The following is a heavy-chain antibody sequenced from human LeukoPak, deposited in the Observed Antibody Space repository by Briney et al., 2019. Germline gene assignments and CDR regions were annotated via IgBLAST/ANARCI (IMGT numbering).Heavy chain of an antibody. CDR3: ASGERSAFDI. V-gene: IGHV4-39*07. D-gene: IGHD1-1*01. J-gene: IGHJ3*02. Sequence: PSETLSLTCTVSGASISSSRYYWGWICQPPGKGLEWIGSIYYSGTTYYNPSLKSRVIISVDTSKNQFSLKLTSVTAADTAVYYCASGERSAFDIWGQGTLVTVSS. CDR1: GASISSSRYY. CDR2: IYYSGTT.